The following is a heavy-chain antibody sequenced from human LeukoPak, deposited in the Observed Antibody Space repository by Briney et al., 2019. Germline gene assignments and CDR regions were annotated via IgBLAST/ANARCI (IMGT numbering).Heavy chain of an antibody. CDR3: ARDGGSYSIAFDI. J-gene: IGHJ3*02. Sequence: ASVKVSCKASGYTFTSYDISWVRQAPGQGLEWMGWISAYIGNTKYAQKIQGRVTMTTDTSTSTAYMELRSLRSDDTAVYYCARDGGSYSIAFDIWGQGTMVTVSS. D-gene: IGHD1-26*01. CDR1: GYTFTSYD. CDR2: ISAYIGNT. V-gene: IGHV1-18*01.